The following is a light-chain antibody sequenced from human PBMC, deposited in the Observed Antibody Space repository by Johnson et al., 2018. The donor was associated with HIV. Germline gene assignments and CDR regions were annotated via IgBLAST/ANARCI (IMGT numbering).Light chain of an antibody. CDR2: ENN. Sequence: QSVLTQPPSVSAAPGQKVTISCSGSSSNIGNNYVSWYQQLPGTAPNLLIYENNKRPPGIPDRFSGSKSGTSATLGITGLQTGDEADYYCGTWDSSLKGVFGTGTKVTVL. CDR1: SSNIGNNY. V-gene: IGLV1-51*02. CDR3: GTWDSSLKGV. J-gene: IGLJ1*01.